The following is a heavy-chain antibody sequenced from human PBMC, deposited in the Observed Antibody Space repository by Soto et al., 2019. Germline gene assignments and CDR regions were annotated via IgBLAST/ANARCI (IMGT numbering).Heavy chain of an antibody. J-gene: IGHJ5*02. V-gene: IGHV4-31*02. CDR3: ARDAALKWFDP. Sequence: IRKYPGKGLEWIGFVYYSGSTYYNPSLKSRVIISVDTSKKQFSLKLSSVTAADTAVYYCARDAALKWFDPWGQGTLVAVPQ. CDR2: VYYSGST. D-gene: IGHD2-15*01.